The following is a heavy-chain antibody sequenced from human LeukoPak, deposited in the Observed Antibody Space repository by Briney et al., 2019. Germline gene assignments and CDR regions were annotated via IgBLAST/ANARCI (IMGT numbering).Heavy chain of an antibody. CDR1: GDSVSSNSAA. V-gene: IGHV6-1*01. J-gene: IGHJ4*02. Sequence: QTLSLTCAISGDSVSSNSAAWNWIRQSPSRGLEWLGRTYYRSKWYNDYAVSVKSRITINPDTSKNQFSLQLNSVTPEDTAVYYCARGLDVDIVATTYDKGSYYFDYWGQGTLVTVSS. CDR3: ARGLDVDIVATTYDKGSYYFDY. CDR2: TYYRSKWYN. D-gene: IGHD5-12*01.